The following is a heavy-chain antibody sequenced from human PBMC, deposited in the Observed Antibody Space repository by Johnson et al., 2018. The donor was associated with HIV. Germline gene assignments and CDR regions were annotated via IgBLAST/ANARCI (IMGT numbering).Heavy chain of an antibody. CDR2: IWYDGSNK. CDR1: GFTFSSYG. D-gene: IGHD3-22*01. J-gene: IGHJ3*02. CDR3: AKAREYDSTGHDAFDI. Sequence: QMMLVESGGGVVQPGRSLRLSCTASGFTFSSYGIHWVRQAPGKGLEWVALIWYDGSNKYYADSVKGRFTISRDNSKNTLYLQMNSLRAEDTAVYYCAKAREYDSTGHDAFDIWGQGTMVTVSS. V-gene: IGHV3-33*06.